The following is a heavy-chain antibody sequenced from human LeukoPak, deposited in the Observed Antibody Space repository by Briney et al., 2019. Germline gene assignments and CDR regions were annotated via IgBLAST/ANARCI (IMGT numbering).Heavy chain of an antibody. CDR2: IKQDGTEK. V-gene: IGHV3-7*01. CDR1: GFTFSSYW. Sequence: GGSLRLSCAASGFTFSSYWMSWVRQAPGKGLEWVANIKQDGTEKYYVDSVKGRFTISRDNAKNSLYLQMNSLRAEDTAVYYCASSTASRAFDMWGQGTMVTVSS. J-gene: IGHJ3*02. CDR3: ASSTASRAFDM. D-gene: IGHD3-3*02.